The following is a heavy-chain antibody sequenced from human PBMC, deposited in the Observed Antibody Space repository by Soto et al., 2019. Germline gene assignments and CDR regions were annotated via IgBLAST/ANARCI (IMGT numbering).Heavy chain of an antibody. J-gene: IGHJ3*02. Sequence: GGSLRLSCAASGFTFSSYWMSWVRQAPGKGLEWVANIKQDGSEKYYVDSVKGRFTISRDNAKNSLYLQMNSLRAEDTAVYYCAREDCSGGRCYVAVRDAFDIWGQGTMVTVSS. CDR3: AREDCSGGRCYVAVRDAFDI. V-gene: IGHV3-7*01. CDR2: IKQDGSEK. D-gene: IGHD2-15*01. CDR1: GFTFSSYW.